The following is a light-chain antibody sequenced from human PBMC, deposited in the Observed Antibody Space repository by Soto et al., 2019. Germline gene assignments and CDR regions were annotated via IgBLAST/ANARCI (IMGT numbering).Light chain of an antibody. Sequence: EIVLTQSTGTLSLFPGERATFSCRASQSVSSSYLAWYQQKPGQAPRPLIYAASNRATGIPERFSGSGSGTDFTLTISRLEAEDSAVYYCHQCGIPPRTFGQGTKGEI. CDR2: AAS. J-gene: IGKJ1*01. CDR3: HQCGIPPRT. V-gene: IGKV3-20*01. CDR1: QSVSSSY.